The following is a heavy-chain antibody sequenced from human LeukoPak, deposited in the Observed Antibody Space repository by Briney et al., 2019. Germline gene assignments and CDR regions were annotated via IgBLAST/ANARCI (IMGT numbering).Heavy chain of an antibody. J-gene: IGHJ4*02. Sequence: SVKVSCKASGGTFSSYAISWVRQAPGQGLEWMGGIIPIFGTANYAQKFQGRVTITADESTSTAYMELSSLRSEDTAVYYCARFKAGVGAYFDYWGQGTLVTVSS. D-gene: IGHD1-26*01. CDR1: GGTFSSYA. CDR2: IIPIFGTA. CDR3: ARFKAGVGAYFDY. V-gene: IGHV1-69*13.